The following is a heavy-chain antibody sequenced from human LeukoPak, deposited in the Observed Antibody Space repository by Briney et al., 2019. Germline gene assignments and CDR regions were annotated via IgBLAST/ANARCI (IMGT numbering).Heavy chain of an antibody. CDR2: MNPNSGNT. D-gene: IGHD4-17*01. Sequence: ASVKVSCKASGYTFTSYDIHWVRQATGQGLEWMGWMNPNSGNTGYAQKSQGRVTMTRNSSISTAYMELSSLRSEDTAVYYCARGGNTVTTFWGYYYYGMDVWGQGTTVTVSS. J-gene: IGHJ6*02. CDR1: GYTFTSYD. V-gene: IGHV1-8*01. CDR3: ARGGNTVTTFWGYYYYGMDV.